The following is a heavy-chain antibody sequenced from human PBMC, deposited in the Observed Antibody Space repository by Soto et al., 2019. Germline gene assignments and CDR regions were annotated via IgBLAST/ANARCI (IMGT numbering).Heavy chain of an antibody. CDR2: IIPILGIA. J-gene: IGHJ4*02. CDR3: ARDHRYCSGGSCPSHFDY. Sequence: GASVKVSCKASGGTFSSYTISWVRQAPGQGLEWMGRIIPILGIANYAQKFQGRVTITADKSTSTAYMELSSLRSEDTAVYYCARDHRYCSGGSCPSHFDYWGQGTLVTVSS. V-gene: IGHV1-69*04. D-gene: IGHD2-15*01. CDR1: GGTFSSYT.